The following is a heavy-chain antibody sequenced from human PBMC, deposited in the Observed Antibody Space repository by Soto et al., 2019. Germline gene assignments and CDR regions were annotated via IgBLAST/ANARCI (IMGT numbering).Heavy chain of an antibody. D-gene: IGHD2-15*01. J-gene: IGHJ6*02. CDR3: GCRVEDISYDYYGMDA. Sequence: SETLSLTCAVSGGSVRSNNWWSWVRQPPGKGLEWIGEIHHRESTNLNPSLKSRVTISVDRSKNEFSLKVKSVTAADTAVYYCGCRVEDISYDYYGMDAWGQGTTVTVSS. V-gene: IGHV4-4*02. CDR1: GGSVRSNNW. CDR2: IHHREST.